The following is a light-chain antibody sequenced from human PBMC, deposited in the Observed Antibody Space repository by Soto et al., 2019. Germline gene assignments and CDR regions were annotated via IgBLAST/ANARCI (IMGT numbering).Light chain of an antibody. V-gene: IGLV2-14*02. CDR3: SSYTSSSKV. CDR2: EDS. CDR1: SSDVGSYNL. J-gene: IGLJ1*01. Sequence: QSVLTQPASVSGAPGQPITISCTGTSSDVGSYNLVSWYQQHPGKAPKLTIYEDSKRPSGVSNRFSGSKSGNTASLTISGLQAEDEADYYCSSYTSSSKVFGAGTKVTVL.